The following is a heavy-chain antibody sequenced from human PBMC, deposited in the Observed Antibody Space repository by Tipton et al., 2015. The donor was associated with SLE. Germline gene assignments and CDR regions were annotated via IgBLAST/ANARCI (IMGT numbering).Heavy chain of an antibody. CDR2: IFYTGST. J-gene: IGHJ4*02. CDR3: ARRLYSGPFDS. V-gene: IGHV4-39*07. D-gene: IGHD5-12*01. Sequence: TLSLTCTVSDGSIRSTNYYWGWIRQPPGKGLEWIGSIFYTGSTYYNPSPKSRVSFSIDTSKHQFSLNLNSVTAADTAVYYCARRLYSGPFDSWGQGTLVTVSS. CDR1: DGSIRSTNYY.